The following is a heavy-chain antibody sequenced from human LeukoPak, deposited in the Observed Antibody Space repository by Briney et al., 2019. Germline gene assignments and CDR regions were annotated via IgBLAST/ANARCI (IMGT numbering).Heavy chain of an antibody. CDR1: GGTFSSYA. D-gene: IGHD3-9*01. CDR3: AREGQIPRYFDWSRTFYGMDV. Sequence: VASVTLSCKASGGTFSSYAISWVRQAPGQGLEWMGRIIPILGIANYAQTFQGRVTITVDKSKSTPYMELSSLRAEDTAVYYCAREGQIPRYFDWSRTFYGMDVWGQGPTVTVSS. J-gene: IGHJ6*02. V-gene: IGHV1-69*04. CDR2: IIPILGIA.